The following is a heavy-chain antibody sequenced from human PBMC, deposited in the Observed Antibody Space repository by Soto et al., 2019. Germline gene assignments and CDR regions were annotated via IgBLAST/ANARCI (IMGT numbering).Heavy chain of an antibody. D-gene: IGHD1-26*01. CDR2: ISSGGDTI. CDR1: GFTLSGYS. Sequence: EVQLVESGGGLVEPGGSLRLSCAAFGFTLSGYSVNWVRQAPGKGRECVAYISSGGDTIYYADFVKGRFTVSRDNAGDSLFLQMNSLTEEDTAVYYCARVLGATDYFDFWGHGTLVTVSS. CDR3: ARVLGATDYFDF. J-gene: IGHJ4*01. V-gene: IGHV3-48*02.